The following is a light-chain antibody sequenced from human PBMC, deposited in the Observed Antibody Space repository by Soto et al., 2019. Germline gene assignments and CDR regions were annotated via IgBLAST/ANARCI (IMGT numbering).Light chain of an antibody. CDR3: XXYVGSSRT. V-gene: IGKV3-20*01. CDR1: RTVDSTY. J-gene: IGKJ1*01. CDR2: AVS. Sequence: EIVLTQSPGTLSLSPGERATISCRASRTVDSTYLAWYQQKPGQAPRLLIYAVSTRATGIPDRFSGSGSGTDFTLTISXLXPXXXXVXXXXXYVGSSRTFGQGTKVEIK.